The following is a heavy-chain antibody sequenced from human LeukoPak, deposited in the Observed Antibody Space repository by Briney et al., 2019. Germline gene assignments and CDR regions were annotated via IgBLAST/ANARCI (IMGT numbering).Heavy chain of an antibody. CDR3: AKDFYQAGDY. D-gene: IGHD3-16*02. Sequence: GGSLRLSCAASGFTFSNYALSWVRQAPGKGLEWVSDISGSGGSTYYADSVKGRLTISRDNSKNTLYLQMNSLRAEDTAVYYCAKDFYQAGDYWGQGTLVTVSS. CDR2: ISGSGGST. V-gene: IGHV3-23*01. J-gene: IGHJ4*02. CDR1: GFTFSNYA.